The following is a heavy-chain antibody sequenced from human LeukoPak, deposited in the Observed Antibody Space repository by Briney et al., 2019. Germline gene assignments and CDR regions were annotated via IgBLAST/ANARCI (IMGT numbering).Heavy chain of an antibody. J-gene: IGHJ4*02. Sequence: GGSLRLSCAASGLTFRNSGMHWVRQALAKGLEWVAFIRYDGSIIYYADSVKGRFTISRDNSKNTLYLQMNSLRAEDTAVYYCAKDVNTGGDYFDHWGQGTLVTVSS. D-gene: IGHD1-14*01. CDR3: AKDVNTGGDYFDH. V-gene: IGHV3-30*02. CDR2: IRYDGSII. CDR1: GLTFRNSG.